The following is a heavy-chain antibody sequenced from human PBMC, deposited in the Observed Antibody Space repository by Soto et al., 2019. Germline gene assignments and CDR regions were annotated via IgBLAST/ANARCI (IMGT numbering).Heavy chain of an antibody. CDR1: GFTFSSYA. J-gene: IGHJ4*02. Sequence: QVQLVESGGGVVQPGRSLRLSCVASGFTFSSYAMHWVRQAPGKGLEWVAVISYDGSNKYYADSVKGRFTISRDISKNTLYLQMNSLRAEDTAVYYCARAGGLLLDYWGQGTLGTVSS. CDR2: ISYDGSNK. D-gene: IGHD2-15*01. V-gene: IGHV3-30-3*01. CDR3: ARAGGLLLDY.